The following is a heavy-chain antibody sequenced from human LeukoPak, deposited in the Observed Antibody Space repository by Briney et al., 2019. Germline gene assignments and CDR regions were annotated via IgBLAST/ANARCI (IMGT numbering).Heavy chain of an antibody. CDR1: GYTFTSYY. J-gene: IGHJ4*02. V-gene: IGHV1-46*01. CDR2: INPSGGST. D-gene: IGHD5-12*01. CDR3: ARDNRPARSGYDQGGFDY. Sequence: GASVKVSCKASGYTFTSYYMHWVRQAPGQGLEWMGIINPSGGSTSYAQKFQGRVTMTRDTSTSTVYMELSSLRSEDTAVYYCARDNRPARSGYDQGGFDYWGQGTLVTVSS.